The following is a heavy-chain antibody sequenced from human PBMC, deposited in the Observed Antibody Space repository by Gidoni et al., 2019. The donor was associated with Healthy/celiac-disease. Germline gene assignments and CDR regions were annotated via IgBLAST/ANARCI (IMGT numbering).Heavy chain of an antibody. Sequence: EVQLVEAGGGVVQPGGYLRLSCTDSGFTLDDYAMHWVRQAPGQGLDCVSLISGDGGSTYYADSVKGRFTISRDNSKNSLYLQMNSLRTEDTALYYCAKDGSSGYYYSVFDYWGQGTLVTVSS. J-gene: IGHJ4*02. CDR3: AKDGSSGYYYSVFDY. D-gene: IGHD3-22*01. CDR1: GFTLDDYA. V-gene: IGHV3-43*02. CDR2: ISGDGGST.